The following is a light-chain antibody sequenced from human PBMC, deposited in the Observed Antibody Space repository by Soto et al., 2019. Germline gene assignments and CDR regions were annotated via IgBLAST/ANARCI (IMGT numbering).Light chain of an antibody. V-gene: IGLV2-14*02. CDR2: EGS. CDR1: STNVGSGKL. Sequence: QSVLTQPASVSGSPGQSITISCTGTSTNVGSGKLVSWYQQHPGKAPKLMIYEGSKRPSGVSDRFSGSKSGNTASLAISGLRSEDEADYYCAAWDDSLSGRVFGGGTKVTVL. CDR3: AAWDDSLSGRV. J-gene: IGLJ3*02.